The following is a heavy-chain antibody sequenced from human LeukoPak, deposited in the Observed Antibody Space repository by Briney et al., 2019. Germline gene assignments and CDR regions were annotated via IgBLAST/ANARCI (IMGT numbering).Heavy chain of an antibody. J-gene: IGHJ5*02. CDR1: GGSISSGGYY. CDR2: IYYSGST. Sequence: SETLSLTCTVSGGSISSGGYYWSWIRQHPGKGPEWIGYIYYSGSTYYNPSLKSRVTISVDTSKNQFSLKLSSVTAADTAVYYCARSGGYCSSTSCRNWFDPWGQGTLVTVSS. CDR3: ARSGGYCSSTSCRNWFDP. D-gene: IGHD2-2*01. V-gene: IGHV4-31*03.